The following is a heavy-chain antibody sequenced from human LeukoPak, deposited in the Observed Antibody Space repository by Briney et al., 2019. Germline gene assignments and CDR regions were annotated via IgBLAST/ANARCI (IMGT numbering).Heavy chain of an antibody. CDR3: ARDNRELDFDY. J-gene: IGHJ4*02. CDR1: GYTFTGYY. CDR2: IIPHSGGT. D-gene: IGHD1-26*01. V-gene: IGHV1-2*02. Sequence: ASVKVSCKASGYTFTGYYMHWVRQAPGQGLEWMGWIIPHSGGTNYAQKFQGRVTMTRDTSISTAYMELSRLRSDDTAVYYCARDNRELDFDYWGQGTLVTVSS.